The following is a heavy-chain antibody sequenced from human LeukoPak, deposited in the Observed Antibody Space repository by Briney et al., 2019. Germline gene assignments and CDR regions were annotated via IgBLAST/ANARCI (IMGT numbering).Heavy chain of an antibody. Sequence: GSLRLYCAASGFTFSSYWMHWVRQAPGKGLVWVSRINSDGSSTSYADSVKGRFTISRDNAKNTLYLQMNSLRAEDTAVYYCARGPLGDSDDYWGQGTLVTVSS. D-gene: IGHD3-16*01. CDR3: ARGPLGDSDDY. CDR1: GFTFSSYW. CDR2: INSDGSST. V-gene: IGHV3-74*01. J-gene: IGHJ4*02.